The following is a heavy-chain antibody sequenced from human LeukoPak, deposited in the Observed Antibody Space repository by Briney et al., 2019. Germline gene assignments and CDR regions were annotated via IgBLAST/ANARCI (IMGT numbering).Heavy chain of an antibody. CDR2: ISSSSSYI. CDR3: ARVQGWAYSGSWSSFDY. Sequence: SGGSLRLSCAASGFTFSSYSMNWVRQAPGKGLEWVSSISSSSSYIYYADSVKGRFTISRDNAKNSLYLQMDSLRAEDTAVYYCARVQGWAYSGSWSSFDYWGQGTLVTVSS. V-gene: IGHV3-21*01. CDR1: GFTFSSYS. J-gene: IGHJ4*02. D-gene: IGHD6-13*01.